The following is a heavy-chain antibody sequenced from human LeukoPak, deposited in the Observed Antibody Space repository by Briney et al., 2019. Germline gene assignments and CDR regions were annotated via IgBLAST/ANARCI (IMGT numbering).Heavy chain of an antibody. CDR3: ARVGSIAVAAAFDY. CDR1: GFTFRSYW. V-gene: IGHV3-7*01. Sequence: GGSLRLSCAASGFTFRSYWMSWVRQAPGKGLEGVANIKEDGSEKYYVDSVKGRFTISRDNAKKSLYLQMNSLRAEDTAIYYCARVGSIAVAAAFDYWGQGTLVTVSS. D-gene: IGHD6-19*01. J-gene: IGHJ4*02. CDR2: IKEDGSEK.